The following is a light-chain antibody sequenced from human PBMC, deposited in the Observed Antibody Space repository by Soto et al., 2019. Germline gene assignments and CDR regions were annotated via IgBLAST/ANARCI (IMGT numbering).Light chain of an antibody. V-gene: IGKV3-20*01. CDR2: GAS. CDR1: QSVSSSF. CDR3: HQYGSSPAT. J-gene: IGKJ1*01. Sequence: EIVMTQSPGTLSLSPGERATLSCRASQSVSSSFLAWYQQKPGQAPRLLIYGASSRATGIPDRFSGSGSGTDLTLAISRLEPEDFEVYYCHQYGSSPATFGQGTKVDIK.